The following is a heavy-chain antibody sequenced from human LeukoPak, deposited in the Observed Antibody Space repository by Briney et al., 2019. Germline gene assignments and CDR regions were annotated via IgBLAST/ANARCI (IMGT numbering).Heavy chain of an antibody. D-gene: IGHD3-22*01. J-gene: IGHJ3*02. V-gene: IGHV1-69*01. CDR1: GGTFSSYA. CDR3: ARWCLHYDSSGYPDAFDI. Sequence: SVKASCKASGGTFSSYAISWVRQAPGQGLEWMGGIIPIFGTANYAQKFQGRVAITADESTSTAYMELSSLRSEDTAVYYCARWCLHYDSSGYPDAFDIWGQGTMVTVSS. CDR2: IIPIFGTA.